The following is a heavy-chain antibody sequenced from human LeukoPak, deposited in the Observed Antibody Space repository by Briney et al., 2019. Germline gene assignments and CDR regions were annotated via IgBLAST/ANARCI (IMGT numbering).Heavy chain of an antibody. CDR3: ARPYCSSTSCHAFDI. Sequence: SETLSLTCTVSGGSISTGTHFWGWIRQPPGKGLEWIGSISHSGTTYFSPSLKSRVSMSIDTSKNQFSLKLSSVTAADTAVHYCARPYCSSTSCHAFDIWGQGTMVTVSS. CDR2: ISHSGTT. CDR1: GGSISTGTHF. V-gene: IGHV4-39*07. J-gene: IGHJ3*02. D-gene: IGHD2-2*01.